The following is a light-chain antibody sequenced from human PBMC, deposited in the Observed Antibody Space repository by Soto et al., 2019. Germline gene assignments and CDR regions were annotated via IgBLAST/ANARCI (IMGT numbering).Light chain of an antibody. CDR2: AAS. J-gene: IGKJ4*01. CDR1: QGISNY. CDR3: QKYTNVPA. V-gene: IGKV1-27*01. Sequence: DIQMTQSPSSLSASVGDRVTITRRASQGISNYLAWYQQIPGKVPKLLISAASTLQSGVPSRFSGSGSGTDFTLTISSLQPEDVATYYCQKYTNVPAFGGGTKVEIK.